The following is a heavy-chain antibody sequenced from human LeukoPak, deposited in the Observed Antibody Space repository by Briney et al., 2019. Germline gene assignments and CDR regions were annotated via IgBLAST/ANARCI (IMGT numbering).Heavy chain of an antibody. CDR3: ATAVHTLSGAFDI. V-gene: IGHV4-31*03. CDR1: GGSISSGDYY. CDR2: IYYSGST. D-gene: IGHD3-10*01. Sequence: SETLSLTCTVSGGSISSGDYYWSWIRQPPGKGLEWIGYIYYSGSTYYNPSLKSRVTISVDTSKNQFSLKLSSVTAADTAVYYCATAVHTLSGAFDIWGQGTMVTVSS. J-gene: IGHJ3*02.